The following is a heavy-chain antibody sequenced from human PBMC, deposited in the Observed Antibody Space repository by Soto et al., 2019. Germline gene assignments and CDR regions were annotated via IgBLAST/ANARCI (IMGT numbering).Heavy chain of an antibody. CDR3: ARGGGYQLPVGGYYYYYMDV. D-gene: IGHD2-2*01. V-gene: IGHV4-34*01. CDR2: INHSGST. J-gene: IGHJ6*03. Sequence: SETLSLTCAVYGGSFSGYYWSWIRQPPGKGLEWIGEINHSGSTNYNPSLKSRVTISVDTSKNQFSLKLSSVTAADTAVYYCARGGGYQLPVGGYYYYYMDVWGKGTTVTVSS. CDR1: GGSFSGYY.